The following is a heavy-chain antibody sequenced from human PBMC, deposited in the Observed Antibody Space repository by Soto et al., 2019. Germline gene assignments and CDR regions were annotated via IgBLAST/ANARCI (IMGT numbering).Heavy chain of an antibody. CDR1: DYSFTSYG. CDR2: ISAYNGDT. CDR3: ARDRDCVCGRYRHRSDY. D-gene: IGHD3-16*02. J-gene: IGHJ4*02. Sequence: QVQLVQSGAEVKKPGASVKVSCKASDYSFTSYGITWVRQAPGQGLEWMGWISAYNGDTNYAQKFQGRITMTTDASTRTAYMDLRSLGFDDTALYYCARDRDCVCGRYRHRSDYWGQGTLLTVSS. V-gene: IGHV1-18*01.